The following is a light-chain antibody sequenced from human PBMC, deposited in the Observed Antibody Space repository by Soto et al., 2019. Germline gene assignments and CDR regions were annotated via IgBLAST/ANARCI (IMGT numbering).Light chain of an antibody. CDR1: SSDVGGYNY. CDR3: SSYTNSNTPDVV. V-gene: IGLV2-14*03. Sequence: QSALTQPASVSGSPGQSITISCTGTSSDVGGYNYVSWYQHHPGKAPKLMIYDVSNRPSGVSNRFSGSKSGNTASLNISGLPAEDEADYYCSSYTNSNTPDVVFGGGTKVTVL. J-gene: IGLJ2*01. CDR2: DVS.